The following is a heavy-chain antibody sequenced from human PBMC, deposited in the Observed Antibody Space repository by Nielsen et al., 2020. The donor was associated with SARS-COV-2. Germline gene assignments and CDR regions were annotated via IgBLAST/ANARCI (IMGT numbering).Heavy chain of an antibody. CDR2: IYPGDSET. CDR3: ARSKGYCSSSSCYYAEDEVGVYFYYHMDV. J-gene: IGHJ6*02. V-gene: IGHV5-51*01. D-gene: IGHD2-2*01. CDR1: GYTFTSHL. Sequence: GESLKISCKASGYTFTSHLLGWVRQMPGKGLEWMGNIYPGDSETRHSPSFQGQVTISADKSTNTAYLQWSSLKASDTAIYYCARSKGYCSSSSCYYAEDEVGVYFYYHMDVWGQGTTVTVSS.